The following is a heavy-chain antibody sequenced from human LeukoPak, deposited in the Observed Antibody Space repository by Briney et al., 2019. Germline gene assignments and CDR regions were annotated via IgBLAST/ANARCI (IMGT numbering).Heavy chain of an antibody. D-gene: IGHD5-18*01. CDR3: ARGRYSYGYFGY. V-gene: IGHV4-34*01. CDR2: INHSGST. J-gene: IGHJ4*02. Sequence: PSETLSLTCAVYGGSFSGYYWSWIRQPPGKGLEWIGEINHSGSTNYNPSLKSRVTISVDTSKSQFSLKLSSVTAADTAVYYCARGRYSYGYFGYWGQGTLVTVSS. CDR1: GGSFSGYY.